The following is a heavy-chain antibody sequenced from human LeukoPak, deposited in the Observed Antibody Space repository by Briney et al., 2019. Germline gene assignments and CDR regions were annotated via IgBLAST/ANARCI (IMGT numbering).Heavy chain of an antibody. Sequence: GGSLRLSCVTSGFTFSDYSIHWVRQAPGRGLEWVAVTLYGGSMQYYADSVKGRFIISRDNSKNTVYLQMNSLRPEDMALYYCARDPRGPTKYDRSDRDTFDHWGQGTQVTVSS. CDR1: GFTFSDYS. J-gene: IGHJ4*02. D-gene: IGHD3-22*01. CDR2: TLYGGSMQ. CDR3: ARDPRGPTKYDRSDRDTFDH. V-gene: IGHV3-30*06.